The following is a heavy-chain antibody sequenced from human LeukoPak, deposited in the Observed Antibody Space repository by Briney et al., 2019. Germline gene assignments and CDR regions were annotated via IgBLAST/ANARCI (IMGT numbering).Heavy chain of an antibody. J-gene: IGHJ4*02. D-gene: IGHD6-6*01. CDR1: GGTFSSYA. Sequence: SVKVSCKASGGTFSSYAISWVRQAPGQGLEWMGGIIPIFGTANYAQKFQGRVAITADESMSTAYMELSSLRSEDTAVYYCARGALGYSSSSSFDYWGQGTLVTVSS. CDR3: ARGALGYSSSSSFDY. CDR2: IIPIFGTA. V-gene: IGHV1-69*13.